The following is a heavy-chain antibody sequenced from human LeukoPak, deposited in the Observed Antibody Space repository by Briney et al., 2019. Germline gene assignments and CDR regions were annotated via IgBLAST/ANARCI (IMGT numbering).Heavy chain of an antibody. CDR2: IYSSGST. Sequence: SETLSLTCTVSGGSISSYYWSWIRQPAGKGLEWIGHIYSSGSTNYNPSLKSRVTISVDTSKNQFSLKLSSVTAADTAVYYCARGVQLWRIGDYWGQGTLVTVSS. D-gene: IGHD5-18*01. CDR3: ARGVQLWRIGDY. V-gene: IGHV4-4*07. CDR1: GGSISSYY. J-gene: IGHJ4*02.